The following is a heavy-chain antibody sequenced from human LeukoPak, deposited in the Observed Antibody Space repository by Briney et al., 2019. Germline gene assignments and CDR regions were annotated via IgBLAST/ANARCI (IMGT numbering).Heavy chain of an antibody. CDR1: GFTFSRYW. J-gene: IGHJ4*02. Sequence: PGGSLRLSCAASGFTFSRYWMSWVRLAPGKGLQWVASIKEDGSEKYYVDSVKGRFTISRDNAKNSLYLQMNSLRAEDTAVHYCARDTGSWYGGAIYFDYWGQGALVTVSS. D-gene: IGHD6-13*01. CDR3: ARDTGSWYGGAIYFDY. CDR2: IKEDGSEK. V-gene: IGHV3-7*01.